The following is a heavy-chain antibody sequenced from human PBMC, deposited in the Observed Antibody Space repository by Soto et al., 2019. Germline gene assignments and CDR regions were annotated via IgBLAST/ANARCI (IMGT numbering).Heavy chain of an antibody. Sequence: GASVKVSCKASGYTFTIYAMHWVRQAPGQRLEWMGWINAGNGNTKYSQKFQGRVTITRDTSASTAYMELSSLRSEDTAVYYCARDSRMVVVVPAAPDDYWGQGTPVTVSS. J-gene: IGHJ4*02. CDR3: ARDSRMVVVVPAAPDDY. V-gene: IGHV1-3*01. D-gene: IGHD2-2*01. CDR1: GYTFTIYA. CDR2: INAGNGNT.